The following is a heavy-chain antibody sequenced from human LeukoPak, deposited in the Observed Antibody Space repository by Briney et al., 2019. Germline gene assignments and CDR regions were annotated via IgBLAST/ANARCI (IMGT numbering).Heavy chain of an antibody. J-gene: IGHJ5*02. V-gene: IGHV3-33*01. CDR1: GFTFSSYG. Sequence: GRSLRLSCAASGFTFSSYGMHWVRQAPGKGLEWVAVIWYDGSNKYYADSVKGRFTISRDNSKNTLYLQMNSLRAEDTAVYYCARDVCTSCYWFDPWGQGILVTVSS. D-gene: IGHD2-2*01. CDR2: IWYDGSNK. CDR3: ARDVCTSCYWFDP.